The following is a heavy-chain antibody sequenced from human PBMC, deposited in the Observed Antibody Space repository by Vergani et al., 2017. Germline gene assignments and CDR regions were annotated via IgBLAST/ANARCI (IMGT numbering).Heavy chain of an antibody. V-gene: IGHV3-23*01. Sequence: EVQLLESGGGLVQPGGSLRLSCAASGFTFSSYAMSWVRQAPGKGLEWVSAISGSGGSTYYADSVKGRFTISSDNSKNTLYLQMNSLRAEDTAVYYCAKDLTATDFWDYWGQGTLVTVSA. CDR2: ISGSGGST. CDR1: GFTFSSYA. D-gene: IGHD3/OR15-3a*01. J-gene: IGHJ4*02. CDR3: AKDLTATDFWDY.